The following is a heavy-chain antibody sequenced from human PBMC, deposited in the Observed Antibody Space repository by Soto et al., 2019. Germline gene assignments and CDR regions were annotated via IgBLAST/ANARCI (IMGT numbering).Heavy chain of an antibody. CDR2: IRSKTDGGTT. J-gene: IGHJ4*02. V-gene: IGHV3-15*07. D-gene: IGHD2-2*01. CDR1: GFTFTNAW. Sequence: EVQLVESGGGLVKPGGSLRLSCAASGFTFTNAWMNWVRQAPGKGLEWVGRIRSKTDGGTTEYAAPVKGRFTISRDDSKNTVYLQMNTLETEDTAVYYCTPRSVILPTARVAYWGQGTLVTVSS. CDR3: TPRSVILPTARVAY.